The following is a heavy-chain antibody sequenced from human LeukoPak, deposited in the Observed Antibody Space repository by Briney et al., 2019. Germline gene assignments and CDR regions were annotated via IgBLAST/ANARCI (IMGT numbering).Heavy chain of an antibody. CDR2: INPNSGGT. J-gene: IGHJ4*02. Sequence: GASVKVSCKASGYTFTGYYMHWVRQAPGQGLEWXXXINPNSGGTNYAQKFQGWVTMTRDTSISTAYMELSRLRSDDTAVYYCARSYSGYDLLFDYWGQGTLVTVSS. D-gene: IGHD5-12*01. V-gene: IGHV1-2*04. CDR1: GYTFTGYY. CDR3: ARSYSGYDLLFDY.